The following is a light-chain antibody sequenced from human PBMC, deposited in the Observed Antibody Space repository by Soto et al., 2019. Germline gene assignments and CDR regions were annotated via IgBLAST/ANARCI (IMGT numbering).Light chain of an antibody. J-gene: IGKJ4*01. Sequence: EIVLTQSPATLSLSPGDRATLSCRASQSVGSYLAWYQQKPGQTPRLLLYDASNRATGIPARFSGSGSGTDFTLTISSLAPEDFAIYYCQQRSNWPPLTFGGGTKVEIK. CDR2: DAS. V-gene: IGKV3-11*01. CDR3: QQRSNWPPLT. CDR1: QSVGSY.